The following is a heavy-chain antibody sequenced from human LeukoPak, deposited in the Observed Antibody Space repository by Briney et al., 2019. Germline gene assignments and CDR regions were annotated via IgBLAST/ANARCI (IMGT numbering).Heavy chain of an antibody. CDR1: GGSISSGGYS. D-gene: IGHD2-2*01. Sequence: SETLSLTCAVSGGSISSGGYSWSWIRQPPGKGLEWIGYIYYSGSTYYNPSLKSRVTISVDTSKNQFSLKLSSVTAADTAVYYCARVLRYQLLFLFDYWGQGTLVTVSS. CDR3: ARVLRYQLLFLFDY. J-gene: IGHJ4*02. CDR2: IYYSGST. V-gene: IGHV4-31*11.